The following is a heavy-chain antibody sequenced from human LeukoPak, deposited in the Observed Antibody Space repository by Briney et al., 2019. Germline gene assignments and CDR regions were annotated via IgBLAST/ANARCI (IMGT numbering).Heavy chain of an antibody. J-gene: IGHJ6*02. V-gene: IGHV3-13*01. D-gene: IGHD1-26*01. Sequence: GGSLRLSCAASGFTFSSYDMHWVRQATGKGLEWVSAIGTAGDTYYPGSVKGRFTISRENAKNSLYLQMNSLRAEDTAVYYCVKDRGGSPFYGMDVWGQGTTVTVSS. CDR1: GFTFSSYD. CDR2: IGTAGDT. CDR3: VKDRGGSPFYGMDV.